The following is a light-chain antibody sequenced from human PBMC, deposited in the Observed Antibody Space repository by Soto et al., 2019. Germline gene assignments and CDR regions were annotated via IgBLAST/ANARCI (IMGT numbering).Light chain of an antibody. CDR3: ASWDYSLSGVL. V-gene: IGLV1-47*01. Sequence: QSVLTQPPSASGTPGQRVTISCSGSSSNIGTNDAFWYQQLPGTAPKLLIYRSNQRPSGVPDRFSGSKSGTSASLAISGLRSEDEAGYYCASWDYSLSGVLFGGGTKLTVL. CDR2: RSN. CDR1: SSNIGTND. J-gene: IGLJ2*01.